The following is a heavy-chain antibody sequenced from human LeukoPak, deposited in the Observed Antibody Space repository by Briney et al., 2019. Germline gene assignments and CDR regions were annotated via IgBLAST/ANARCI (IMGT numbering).Heavy chain of an antibody. CDR3: ARESSRYCSGGTCYNWFDP. J-gene: IGHJ5*02. CDR2: INPNRGGT. CDR1: GYTFTGYY. Sequence: ASVKVSCKASGYTFTGYYMHWVRQAPGQGLEWMGWINPNRGGTNYAQKFQGRVTMTRDTSISTAYMELSRLRSDDTAVYYCARESSRYCSGGTCYNWFDPWGQGTLVTVSS. D-gene: IGHD2-15*01. V-gene: IGHV1-2*02.